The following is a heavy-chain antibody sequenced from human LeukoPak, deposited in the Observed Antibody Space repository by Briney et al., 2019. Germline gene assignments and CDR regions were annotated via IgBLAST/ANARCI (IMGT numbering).Heavy chain of an antibody. CDR2: ISAYNGNT. Sequence: GASVKVSCKASGYTFTGYGISWVRQAPGQGLEWMGWISAYNGNTNYAQKLQGRVIMTTDTSTSTAYMELRSLRSDDTAVYYCARDRADGIVVVVAATFRFDYWGQGTLVTVSS. CDR1: GYTFTGYG. V-gene: IGHV1-18*01. CDR3: ARDRADGIVVVVAATFRFDY. J-gene: IGHJ4*02. D-gene: IGHD2-15*01.